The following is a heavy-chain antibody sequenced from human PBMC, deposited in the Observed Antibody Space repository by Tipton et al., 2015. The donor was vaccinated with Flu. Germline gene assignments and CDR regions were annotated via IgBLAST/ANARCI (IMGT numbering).Heavy chain of an antibody. CDR2: ISGGGGAT. Sequence: SLRLSCVASGFSFSGFEMNWVRQAPGTGLEWVSYISGGGGATFYADSVRGRFTISRDNGKNSLDLQMNSLRPEDTATYYCARTAMAPFYYYAMDVWGQGTTVTVSS. V-gene: IGHV3-48*03. CDR1: GFSFSGFE. CDR3: ARTAMAPFYYYAMDV. D-gene: IGHD5-18*01. J-gene: IGHJ6*02.